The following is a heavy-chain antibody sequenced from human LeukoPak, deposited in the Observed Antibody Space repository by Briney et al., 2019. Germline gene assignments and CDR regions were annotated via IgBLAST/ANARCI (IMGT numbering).Heavy chain of an antibody. CDR3: TSERSGPDS. CDR2: IRSKAYGGTT. V-gene: IGHV3-49*04. D-gene: IGHD3-3*01. J-gene: IGHJ4*02. Sequence: GRSLRLSCTASGFTFDDYAMSWVRQAPGKGLEWVGFIRSKAYGGTTEYAASVKGRFTISRDDFKSIAYLQMNSLKNEDTAVYYCTSERSGPDSWGQGTLVTVSS. CDR1: GFTFDDYA.